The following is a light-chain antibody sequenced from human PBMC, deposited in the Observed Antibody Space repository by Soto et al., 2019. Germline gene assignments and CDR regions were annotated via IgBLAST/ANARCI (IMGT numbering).Light chain of an antibody. V-gene: IGLV2-14*01. Sequence: QSVLTQPASVSGSPGQSITISCTGTSSDVGGYNYVSWYQQHPGKAPKLMIYDVSKRPSGVSNRFSGSKSGNTASLTISGLQAEDGADYYCGSYTSSSSVLFGGGTKLTV. J-gene: IGLJ2*01. CDR2: DVS. CDR3: GSYTSSSSVL. CDR1: SSDVGGYNY.